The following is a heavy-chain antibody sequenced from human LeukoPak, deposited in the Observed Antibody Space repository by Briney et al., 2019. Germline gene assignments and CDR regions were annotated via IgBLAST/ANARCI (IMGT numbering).Heavy chain of an antibody. V-gene: IGHV4-34*12. CDR2: IIDTGST. Sequence: KSSETLSLTCVVYGESFSGYYWTWIRQPPGKGLEWIGEIIDTGSTKYNSSLKSRVTISVDTSKNEFSLKLSSVTAADTAVYYCARVEYGSFDIWGQGTMVTFSS. D-gene: IGHD4-17*01. CDR3: ARVEYGSFDI. CDR1: GESFSGYY. J-gene: IGHJ3*02.